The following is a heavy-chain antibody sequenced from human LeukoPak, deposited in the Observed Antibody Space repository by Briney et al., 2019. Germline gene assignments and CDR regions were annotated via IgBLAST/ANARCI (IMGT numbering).Heavy chain of an antibody. Sequence: SVKVSCKSSGDNFINYAINWVRQAPGQGLEWMGRIIPILGIANYAQKFQGRVTITADKSTSTAYMELSSLRSEDTAVYYCARDQGIAVAGIYYYYGMDVWGQGTTVTVSS. J-gene: IGHJ6*02. V-gene: IGHV1-69*04. D-gene: IGHD6-19*01. CDR1: GDNFINYA. CDR3: ARDQGIAVAGIYYYYGMDV. CDR2: IIPILGIA.